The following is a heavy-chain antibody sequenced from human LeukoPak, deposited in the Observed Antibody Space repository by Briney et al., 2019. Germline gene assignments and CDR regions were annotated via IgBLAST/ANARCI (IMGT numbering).Heavy chain of an antibody. CDR2: IYHSGST. CDR3: ASSIDHPSYYYYGMDV. J-gene: IGHJ6*02. Sequence: PSQTLSPTCAVSGGSISSAGYSSSWIRQPPGKGLEWIGYIYHSGSTYYNPSLKSRVTISVDRSKNQFSLKLSSVTAADTAVYYCASSIDHPSYYYYGMDVWGQGTTVTVSS. D-gene: IGHD1-14*01. CDR1: GGSISSAGYS. V-gene: IGHV4-30-2*01.